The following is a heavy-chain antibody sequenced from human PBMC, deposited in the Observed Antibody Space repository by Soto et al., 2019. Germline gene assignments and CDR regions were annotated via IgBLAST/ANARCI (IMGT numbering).Heavy chain of an antibody. Sequence: SETLSLTCTVSGGSTYRSGYYWSWIRQHPGKGLEWIGYIYYSGSTYYNPSLKSRVSISADTSKNQFSLKLSSVTAADTAMYYGARALSSHFFDDWGQGTLVTVSS. CDR2: IYYSGST. CDR3: ARALSSHFFDD. J-gene: IGHJ4*02. D-gene: IGHD3-16*02. CDR1: GGSTYRSGYY. V-gene: IGHV4-31*03.